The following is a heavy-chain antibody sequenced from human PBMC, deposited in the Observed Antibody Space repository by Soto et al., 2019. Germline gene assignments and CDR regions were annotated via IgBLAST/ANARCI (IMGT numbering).Heavy chain of an antibody. CDR3: ARDRTLTYWFDP. CDR1: GGSISSGGYY. CDR2: IYYSGST. Sequence: SETLSLTCTVSGGSISSGGYYWSWIRQHPGKGLEWIGYIYYSGSTYYNPSLKSRVTISVDTSKNQFSLKLSSVTAADTAVYYCARDRTLTYWFDPWGQGTLVTVSS. V-gene: IGHV4-31*03. J-gene: IGHJ5*02.